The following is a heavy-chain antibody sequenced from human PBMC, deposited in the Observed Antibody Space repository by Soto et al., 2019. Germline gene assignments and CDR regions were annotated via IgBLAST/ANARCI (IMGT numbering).Heavy chain of an antibody. CDR2: IWYDGSNE. Sequence: QVQLVESGGGVVQPGTSLRLSCAASGFSFSSYGMHWVRQAPGKGLEWVAVIWYDGSNEDYADSVKGRFAISRDNSKNTLYMQMTSLRADDTAVYYCARDRDYYDNSGYALDIWGQGTVVTVSS. V-gene: IGHV3-33*01. D-gene: IGHD3-22*01. CDR1: GFSFSSYG. J-gene: IGHJ3*02. CDR3: ARDRDYYDNSGYALDI.